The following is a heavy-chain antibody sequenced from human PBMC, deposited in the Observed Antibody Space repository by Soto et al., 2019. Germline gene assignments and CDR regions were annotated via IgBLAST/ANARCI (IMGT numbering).Heavy chain of an antibody. D-gene: IGHD3-3*01. CDR3: ARFLGYDFWVGYLDY. CDR1: GFTFSSYG. CDR2: IWYDGSNK. J-gene: IGHJ4*02. Sequence: PGWSLRLSCAASGFTFSSYGMHWVRQAPGKGLEWVAVIWYDGSNKYYADSVKGRFTISRDNSKNTLYLQMNSLRAEDTAVYYFARFLGYDFWVGYLDYWGQGTLVTVSS. V-gene: IGHV3-33*01.